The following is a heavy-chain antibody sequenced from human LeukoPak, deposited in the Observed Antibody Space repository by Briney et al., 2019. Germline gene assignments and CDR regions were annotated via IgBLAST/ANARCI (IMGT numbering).Heavy chain of an antibody. J-gene: IGHJ6*02. CDR3: ARDNMVRGSRYYYYGMDV. CDR2: IYYSGST. CDR1: GGSISSYY. Sequence: PSETLSLTCTVSGGSISSYYWSWIRQPPGKGLEWIGYIYYSGSTNYNPSLKSRVAISVDTSKNQFSLKLSSVTAADTAVYYCARDNMVRGSRYYYYGMDVWGQGTTVTVSS. D-gene: IGHD3-10*01. V-gene: IGHV4-59*01.